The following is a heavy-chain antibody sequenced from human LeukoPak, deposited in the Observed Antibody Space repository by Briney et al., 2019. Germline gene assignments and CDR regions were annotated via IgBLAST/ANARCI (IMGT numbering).Heavy chain of an antibody. CDR3: ARVGEYYYDSSGTAADYYYYYGMDV. CDR2: MNPNSGNT. J-gene: IGHJ6*02. V-gene: IGHV1-8*01. Sequence: ASVKVSCKASGCTFTSYDINWVRQATGQGLEWMGWMNPNSGNTGYAQKFQGRVTMTRNTSISTAYMELSSLRSEDTAVYYCARVGEYYYDSSGTAADYYYYYGMDVWGQGTTVTVSS. D-gene: IGHD3-22*01. CDR1: GCTFTSYD.